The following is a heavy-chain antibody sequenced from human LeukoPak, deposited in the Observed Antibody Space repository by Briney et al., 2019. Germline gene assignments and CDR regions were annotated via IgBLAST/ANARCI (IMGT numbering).Heavy chain of an antibody. V-gene: IGHV4-39*07. CDR1: GGSISSSSYY. D-gene: IGHD3-9*01. J-gene: IGHJ4*02. CDR2: IYYSGST. Sequence: KPSETLSLTCTVSGGSISSSSYYWGWIRQPPGKGLEWIGSIYYSGSTYYNPSLKSRVTISVDTSKNQFSLKLSSVTAADTAVYYCARDGVILTGAPPDYWGQGTLVTVSS. CDR3: ARDGVILTGAPPDY.